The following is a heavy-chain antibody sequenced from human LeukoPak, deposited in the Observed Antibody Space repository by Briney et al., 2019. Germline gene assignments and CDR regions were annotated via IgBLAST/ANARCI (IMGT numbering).Heavy chain of an antibody. CDR3: TTGRSEDYFDC. J-gene: IGHJ4*02. CDR2: IKSKTDGGST. V-gene: IGHV3-15*07. CDR1: DFTFSIAW. Sequence: PGGSLRLSCAASDFTFSIAWMNWVRQAPGKGLEWVGRIKSKTDGGSTDYAAPVKGRFTISRDGSKDTLYLQMNSLKIEDTAVYYCTTGRSEDYFDCWGQGTLVTVSS.